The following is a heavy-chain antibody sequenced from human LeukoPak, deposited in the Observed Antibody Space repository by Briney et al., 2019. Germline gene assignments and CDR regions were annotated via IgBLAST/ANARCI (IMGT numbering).Heavy chain of an antibody. CDR2: ISSSSSTK. CDR1: GFTFSSYN. V-gene: IGHV3-48*01. CDR3: ARDRKDGWYYFEY. D-gene: IGHD5-24*01. J-gene: IGHJ4*02. Sequence: GGSLRLSCAASGFTFSSYNMNWVRQAPGKGLEWVSYISSSSSTKYHADSVKGRFTISRDNDKNSLYLQMNSLRAEDTAVYYCARDRKDGWYYFEYWGQGTLVTVSS.